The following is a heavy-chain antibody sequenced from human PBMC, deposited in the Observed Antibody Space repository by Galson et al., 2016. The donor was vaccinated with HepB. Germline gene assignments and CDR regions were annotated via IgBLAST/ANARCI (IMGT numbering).Heavy chain of an antibody. Sequence: SETLSLTCTVSGDSISSSYWSWIRQPPGKGLEWIGYISKSWSTTYNPSLNSRVIISADRSTNRLSLKVSSVTAADTAVYYCARLRGTSGGGYEGLDHWGQGTLVTVAS. V-gene: IGHV4-59*01. CDR2: ISKSWST. CDR1: GDSISSSY. J-gene: IGHJ5*02. CDR3: ARLRGTSGGGYEGLDH. D-gene: IGHD5-12*01.